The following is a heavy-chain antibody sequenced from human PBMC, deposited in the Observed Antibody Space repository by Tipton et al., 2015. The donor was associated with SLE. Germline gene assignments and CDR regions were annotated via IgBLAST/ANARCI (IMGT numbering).Heavy chain of an antibody. CDR3: ARGGSKHYDFWGRQRGPHVFDI. CDR1: GGSFSGYF. CDR2: INHSGTT. D-gene: IGHD3-3*01. J-gene: IGHJ3*02. V-gene: IGHV4-34*01. Sequence: TLSLTCAVYGGSFSGYFWSWIRQLPDKGLEWIGEINHSGTTNCNPSLKSRVTISVDTSKNQFSLKLSSVTAADTAVYYCARGGSKHYDFWGRQRGPHVFDIWGQETKVTVSS.